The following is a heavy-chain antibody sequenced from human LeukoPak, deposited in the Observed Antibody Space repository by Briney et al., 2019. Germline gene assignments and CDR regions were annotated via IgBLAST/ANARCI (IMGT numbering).Heavy chain of an antibody. CDR3: ARVSVDTAMVTWFDP. V-gene: IGHV4-34*01. CDR1: GGSFSGYY. J-gene: IGHJ5*02. D-gene: IGHD5-18*01. CDR2: INHSGST. Sequence: SETLSLTCAVYGGSFSGYYWSWIRQPPGKGLVWIGEINHSGSTNYNPSLKSRVTISVDTSKNQFSLKLSSVTAADTAVYYCARVSVDTAMVTWFDPWGQGTLVTVSS.